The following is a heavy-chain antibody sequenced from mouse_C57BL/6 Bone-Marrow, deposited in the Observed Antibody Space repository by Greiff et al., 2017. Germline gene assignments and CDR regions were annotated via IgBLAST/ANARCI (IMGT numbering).Heavy chain of an antibody. V-gene: IGHV5-6*02. CDR1: GFTFSSYG. CDR3: ARRGHGSNFDY. D-gene: IGHD1-1*01. Sequence: EVKLVESGGDLVKPGGSLKLSCAASGFTFSSYGMSWVRQTPDKRLEWVATISSGGSYTYYPDSVKGRFTISRDNAKNTLYLQMSSLKSEDTAMYYCARRGHGSNFDYWGQGTTLTVSS. CDR2: ISSGGSYT. J-gene: IGHJ2*01.